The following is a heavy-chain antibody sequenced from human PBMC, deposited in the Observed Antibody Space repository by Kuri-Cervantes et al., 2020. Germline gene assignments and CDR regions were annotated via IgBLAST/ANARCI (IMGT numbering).Heavy chain of an antibody. J-gene: IGHJ6*03. CDR3: ARDRHYGSGSYYLYYMDV. D-gene: IGHD3-10*01. Sequence: GESLKISCAASGFTFSSYWMHWVRQAPGKGLVWVSHINSDGSSTSYADSVKGRFTISRDNAKNSLYLQMNSLRAEDTAVYYCARDRHYGSGSYYLYYMDVWGKGTTVTVSS. CDR1: GFTFSSYW. V-gene: IGHV3-74*01. CDR2: INSDGSST.